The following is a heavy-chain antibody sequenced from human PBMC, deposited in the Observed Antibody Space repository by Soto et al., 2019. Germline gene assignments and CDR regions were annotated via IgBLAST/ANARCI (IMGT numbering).Heavy chain of an antibody. V-gene: IGHV1-46*01. J-gene: IGHJ4*02. CDR1: GYTFTNYY. Sequence: QVQLVQSGAEVKKPGASVKVSCKASGYTFTNYYMHWVRQAPGQGLEWMGLLDPSAGYTTFAQQFKGRVSMTRDLSASTGHMELYSLRSEDTAVYYCARSPVPTGTTLFYFDSWGQGALVTFSS. CDR2: LDPSAGYT. D-gene: IGHD1-1*01. CDR3: ARSPVPTGTTLFYFDS.